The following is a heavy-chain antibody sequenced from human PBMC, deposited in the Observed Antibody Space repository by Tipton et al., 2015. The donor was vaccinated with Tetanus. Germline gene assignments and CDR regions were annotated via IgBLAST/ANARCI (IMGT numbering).Heavy chain of an antibody. V-gene: IGHV4-4*07. J-gene: IGHJ4*02. CDR1: RGPISSYY. CDR3: ARGITDGYFRRFDY. CDR2: ISNGNP. D-gene: IGHD5-24*01. Sequence: GLVKPSETLSLICTVSRGPISSYYWSWIRQPAGKGLEWIGHISNGNPDYTPSLKNRVTLSVDMSKNEFSLKLRSVTAADTGVYYCARGITDGYFRRFDYWGQGIPVAVSP.